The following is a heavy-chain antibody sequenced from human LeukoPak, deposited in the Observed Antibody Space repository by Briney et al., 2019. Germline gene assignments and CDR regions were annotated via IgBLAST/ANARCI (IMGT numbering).Heavy chain of an antibody. CDR2: IYHSGST. CDR3: ARDRARECSGGSCYSPSAFDI. V-gene: IGHV4-4*02. D-gene: IGHD2-15*01. J-gene: IGHJ3*02. Sequence: SGTLSLTCAVSGGSISSSNWWSWVRQPPGKGLEWIGVIYHSGSTNYNPSLKSRVTISVDKSKNQFSLKLSSVTAADTAVYYCARDRARECSGGSCYSPSAFDIWGQGTMVTVSS. CDR1: GGSISSSNW.